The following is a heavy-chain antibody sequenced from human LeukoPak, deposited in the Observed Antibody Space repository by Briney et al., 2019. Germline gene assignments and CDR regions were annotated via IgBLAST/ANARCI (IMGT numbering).Heavy chain of an antibody. Sequence: GGSLRLSCAASGFTFSSYWIHWVRQVPGKGLVWVSRIKDGGSTTDYADSVKGRFTISRGDAENTLYLQMNSLRAEDTAVYYCTTIRPGYWGQGTLVTVSS. CDR3: TTIRPGY. CDR1: GFTFSSYW. V-gene: IGHV3-74*01. D-gene: IGHD5-12*01. J-gene: IGHJ4*02. CDR2: IKDGGSTT.